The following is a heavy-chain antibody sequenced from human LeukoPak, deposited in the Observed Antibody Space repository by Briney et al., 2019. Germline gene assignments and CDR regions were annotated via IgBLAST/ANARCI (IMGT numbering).Heavy chain of an antibody. Sequence: SVKVSCKASGGTFSSYAISWVRQAPGQGLEWMGGVIPIFGTANYAQKFQGRVTITADKSTSTAYMELSSLRSEDTAVYYCVSSSSSSLWGQGTLVTVSS. V-gene: IGHV1-69*06. CDR1: GGTFSSYA. D-gene: IGHD6-6*01. J-gene: IGHJ4*02. CDR2: VIPIFGTA. CDR3: VSSSSSSL.